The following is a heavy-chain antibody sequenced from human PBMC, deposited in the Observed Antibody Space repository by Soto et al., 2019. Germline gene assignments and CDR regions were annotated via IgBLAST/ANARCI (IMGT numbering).Heavy chain of an antibody. Sequence: VSVKVSCKASGYTFINYYIHWVRQAPGQGLEWMGWVNPRSGDTNYAQKFQGRVTMTRDTSISTAYMELSRLRSDDTAFYYCARQLAYCGGDCYTEPIEYWGQGTLVTVSS. D-gene: IGHD2-21*02. CDR2: VNPRSGDT. V-gene: IGHV1-2*02. J-gene: IGHJ4*02. CDR3: ARQLAYCGGDCYTEPIEY. CDR1: GYTFINYY.